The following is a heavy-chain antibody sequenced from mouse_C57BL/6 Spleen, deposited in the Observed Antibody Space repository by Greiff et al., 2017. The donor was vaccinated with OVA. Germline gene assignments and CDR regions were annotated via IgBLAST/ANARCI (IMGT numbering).Heavy chain of an antibody. J-gene: IGHJ2*01. CDR2: INPNNGGT. D-gene: IGHD2-2*01. V-gene: IGHV1-22*01. Sequence: EVQLQQSGPELVKPGASVKMSCKASGYTFTDYNMHWVKQSHGKSLEWIGYINPNNGGTSYNQKFKGKATLTVNKSSSTAYMELRSLTSEDSAVYYCAPYGYDERGYYFDYWGQGTTLTVSS. CDR3: APYGYDERGYYFDY. CDR1: GYTFTDYN.